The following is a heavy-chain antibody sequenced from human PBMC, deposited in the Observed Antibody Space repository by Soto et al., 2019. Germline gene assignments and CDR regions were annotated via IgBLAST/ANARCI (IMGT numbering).Heavy chain of an antibody. CDR1: GGSINKYY. CDR2: ISYMGTT. CDR3: GSVRPSGYVLS. D-gene: IGHD6-25*01. V-gene: IGHV4-59*01. J-gene: IGHJ5*02. Sequence: PSETLSLTCSVSGGSINKYYWSWIRQPPGKGLEYIGYISYMGTTNYNPSLKSRVTISVDTSKNQFSLKLTSVTAADTAFYYCGSVRPSGYVLSWGQGTLVTVSS.